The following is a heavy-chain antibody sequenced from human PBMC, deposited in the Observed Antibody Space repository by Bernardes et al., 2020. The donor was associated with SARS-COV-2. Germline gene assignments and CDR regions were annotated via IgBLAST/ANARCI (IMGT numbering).Heavy chain of an antibody. J-gene: IGHJ5*02. V-gene: IGHV4-39*01. CDR3: ARHILRAGWFDP. CDR2: VYYTGST. Sequence: SETLSLTCSVSGGPFSGSTDYWAWSRQPPGQGLEWIGSVYYTGSTDYNPSLQSRVTISVDTSKNQFSLRLTSVTAADTAVYYCARHILRAGWFDPWGQGTLVTVCS. CDR1: GGPFSGSTDY.